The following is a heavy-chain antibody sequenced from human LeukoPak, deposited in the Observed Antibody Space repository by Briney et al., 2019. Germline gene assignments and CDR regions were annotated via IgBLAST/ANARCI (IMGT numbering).Heavy chain of an antibody. CDR2: IYYSWYT. D-gene: IGHD6-19*01. Sequence: SETMTLTCTASGSSISNYYWSWIRQPPGKGLEWVGNIYYSWYTRYSPSLKSRVTISVDKSKNHVSLKLSSVPADDSAVYWCGRFSSGWYRWFDPWGQGTLVTVSS. CDR1: GSSISNYY. V-gene: IGHV4-59*01. J-gene: IGHJ5*02. CDR3: GRFSSGWYRWFDP.